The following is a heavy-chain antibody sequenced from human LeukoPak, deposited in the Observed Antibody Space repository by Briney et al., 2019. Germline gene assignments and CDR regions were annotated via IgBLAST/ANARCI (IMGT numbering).Heavy chain of an antibody. CDR2: ISYDGSNK. CDR3: AKDSLLYRGFV. J-gene: IGHJ4*02. V-gene: IGHV3-30-3*01. D-gene: IGHD2-2*02. CDR1: GFTFSSYA. Sequence: GRSLRLSCAASGFTFSSYAMHWVRQAPGKGLEWVAVISYDGSNKYYADSVKGRFTISRDNSKNTLYLQMNSLRAEDTAVYYCAKDSLLYRGFVWGQGTLVTVSS.